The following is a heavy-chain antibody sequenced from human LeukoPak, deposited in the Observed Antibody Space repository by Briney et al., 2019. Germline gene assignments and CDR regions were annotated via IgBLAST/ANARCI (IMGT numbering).Heavy chain of an antibody. V-gene: IGHV3-23*01. CDR2: IRGDGSST. CDR3: AAHRYSGIYPYYFDY. J-gene: IGHJ4*02. CDR1: GFTFTNYA. Sequence: GGSLRLSCAASGFTFTNYAMSWVRQAPGKGLEWVSVIRGDGSSTYYADSMKGRFTISRDNSMNTLYLQMNSLRAEDTAVYYCAAHRYSGIYPYYFDYWGQGALVTVSS. D-gene: IGHD1-26*01.